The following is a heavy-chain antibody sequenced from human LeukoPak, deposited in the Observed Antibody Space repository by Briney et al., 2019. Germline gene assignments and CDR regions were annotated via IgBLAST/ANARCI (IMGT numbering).Heavy chain of an antibody. J-gene: IGHJ4*02. D-gene: IGHD3-10*01. V-gene: IGHV4-4*09. CDR2: ILTSGTT. CDR1: NGSISSYH. Sequence: PSETLSLTCTVSNGSISSYHWSWVRQPPGKGLEWIGYILTSGTTNYNPSLKSRLTISVDTSKTQFTLKLSSVTAADTAVYYCARLRVSGRHLYYLHYWRQGTLLTVSS. CDR3: ARLRVSGRHLYYLHY.